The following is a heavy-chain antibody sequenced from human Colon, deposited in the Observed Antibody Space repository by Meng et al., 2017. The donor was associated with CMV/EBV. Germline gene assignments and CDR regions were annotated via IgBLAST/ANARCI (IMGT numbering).Heavy chain of an antibody. Sequence: HIPLHESVPTLANPTQTLTLTCTFSGFSLRTPEVGVHWIRQPPGKALEWLALIYWDDDNQFRPSLKNRITITKDTSKNQVVLTMTNMDPVDTATYYCAHGRGWLTDYWGQGTLVTVSS. CDR2: IYWDDDN. D-gene: IGHD6-19*01. V-gene: IGHV2-5*02. CDR3: AHGRGWLTDY. J-gene: IGHJ4*02. CDR1: GFSLRTPEVG.